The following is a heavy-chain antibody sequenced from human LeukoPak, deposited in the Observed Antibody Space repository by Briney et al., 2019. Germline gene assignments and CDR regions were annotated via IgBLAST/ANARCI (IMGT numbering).Heavy chain of an antibody. V-gene: IGHV4-39*01. D-gene: IGHD6-19*01. CDR3: ARLRQWLVKDAFDI. J-gene: IGHJ3*02. Sequence: SETLSLTCTVSGGSISSSSYYWGWIRQPPGKGLEWIGSIYYSGSTYYNPSLKSRVTISVDTSKNQFSLKLSSVTAADTAVYYCARLRQWLVKDAFDIWGQGTMVTVSS. CDR2: IYYSGST. CDR1: GGSISSSSYY.